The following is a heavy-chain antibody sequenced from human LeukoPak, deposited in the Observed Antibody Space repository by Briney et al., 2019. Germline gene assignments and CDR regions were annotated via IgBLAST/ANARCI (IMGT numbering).Heavy chain of an antibody. CDR2: IYHSGST. J-gene: IGHJ6*02. D-gene: IGHD5-12*01. CDR1: GGSISSGGYS. Sequence: SETLSLTCAVSGGSISSGGYSWSWIRQPPGKGLEWIGYIYHSGSTYYNPSLKSRVTISVDRSKNQFSLKLSSVTAADTAVYYCARAAEWLHYGMDVWGQGTTVTVS. CDR3: ARAAEWLHYGMDV. V-gene: IGHV4-30-2*01.